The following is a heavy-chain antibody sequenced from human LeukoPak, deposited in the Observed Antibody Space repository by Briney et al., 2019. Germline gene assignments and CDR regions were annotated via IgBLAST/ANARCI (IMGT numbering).Heavy chain of an antibody. D-gene: IGHD7-27*01. V-gene: IGHV1-8*01. Sequence: ASVKVSCKASGYTFTSYDFNWVRQATGQRPEWMGWMSPNSGDTGYAQKFQDRVTMTRNTSMSTAYMELSSLRSDDTAVYYCARGPPNWGYDYWGPGTLVTVSS. CDR2: MSPNSGDT. CDR1: GYTFTSYD. CDR3: ARGPPNWGYDY. J-gene: IGHJ4*02.